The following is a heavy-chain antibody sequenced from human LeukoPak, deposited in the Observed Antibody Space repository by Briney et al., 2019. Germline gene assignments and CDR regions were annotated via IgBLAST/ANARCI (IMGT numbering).Heavy chain of an antibody. CDR3: ARVRPTIFGGGFDP. CDR1: GGSFSGYY. V-gene: IGHV4-34*01. CDR2: INHSGST. D-gene: IGHD3-3*01. J-gene: IGHJ5*02. Sequence: PSETLSLTCAVYGGSFSGYYWSWIRQPPGKGLEWIGEINHSGSTNYNPSLKSRVTISVDTSKNQSSLKLSSVTAADTAVYYCARVRPTIFGGGFDPWGQGTLVTVSS.